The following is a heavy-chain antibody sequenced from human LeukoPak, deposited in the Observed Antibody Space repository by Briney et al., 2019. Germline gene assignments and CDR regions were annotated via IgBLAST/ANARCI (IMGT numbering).Heavy chain of an antibody. CDR3: ARAFGYDRSPYYMDV. J-gene: IGHJ6*03. V-gene: IGHV1-46*01. CDR2: INPSGGST. D-gene: IGHD3-22*01. CDR1: GYTFTGYY. Sequence: GASVKVSCKASGYTFTGYYMHWVRQAPGQGLEWMGWINPSGGSTSYAQKFQGRVTMTRDTSTSTVYMELSSLRSEDTAAYYCARAFGYDRSPYYMDVWGKGTTVTVSS.